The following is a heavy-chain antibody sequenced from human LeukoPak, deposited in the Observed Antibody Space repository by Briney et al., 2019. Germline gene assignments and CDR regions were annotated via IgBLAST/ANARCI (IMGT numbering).Heavy chain of an antibody. CDR1: GFTFLSFA. Sequence: GGSLRLSCEVSGFTFLSFAMVWVRQAPGKGLQWISVIGSDSGGIQYADSVRGRFTISRDNSKNTLYLQMNSLRAEDTAVYYCAKEGYCGSTSCYINHMNWFDPWGQGTLVTVSS. D-gene: IGHD2-2*02. CDR3: AKEGYCGSTSCYINHMNWFDP. J-gene: IGHJ5*02. V-gene: IGHV3-23*01. CDR2: IGSDSGGI.